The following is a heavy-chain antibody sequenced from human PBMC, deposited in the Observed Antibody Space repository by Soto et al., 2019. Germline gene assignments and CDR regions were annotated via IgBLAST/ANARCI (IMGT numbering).Heavy chain of an antibody. CDR1: GFTFSSYS. Sequence: GGSLRLSCAASGFTFSSYSMNWVRQAPGKGLEWVSYISSSSSTIYYADSVKGRFTISRDNAKNSLYLQMNSLRAEDTAVYYCARSLVPYCSGGSCYLFDYWGQGTLVTVSS. V-gene: IGHV3-48*01. D-gene: IGHD2-15*01. J-gene: IGHJ4*02. CDR3: ARSLVPYCSGGSCYLFDY. CDR2: ISSSSSTI.